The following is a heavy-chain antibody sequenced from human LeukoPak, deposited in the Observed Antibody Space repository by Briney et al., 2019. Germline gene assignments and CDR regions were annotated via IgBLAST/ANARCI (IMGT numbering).Heavy chain of an antibody. V-gene: IGHV4-39*07. J-gene: IGHJ5*02. CDR1: GGSISSSSYY. Sequence: SGTLSLTCTVSGGSISSSSYYWGWIRQPPGKGLEWIGSIYYSGSTYYNPSLKSRVTISVDTSKNQFSLKLSSVTAADTAVYYCAREDGYSSGHNWFHPWGQGTLVTVSS. CDR2: IYYSGST. D-gene: IGHD6-19*01. CDR3: AREDGYSSGHNWFHP.